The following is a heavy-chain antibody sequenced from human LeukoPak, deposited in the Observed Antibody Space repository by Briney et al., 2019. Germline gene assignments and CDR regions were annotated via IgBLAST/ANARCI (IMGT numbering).Heavy chain of an antibody. D-gene: IGHD6-6*01. CDR2: ISGSGSST. CDR3: AKVSGIPARPGFFDY. Sequence: PGGSLRLSCAASGVTFSSYAMGWVRQAPGKGLEWVSAISGSGSSTYYADSVKGRFTISRDNSMNTLYLQINSLRAEDTAEYYCAKVSGIPARPGFFDYWGQGTLVTVSS. J-gene: IGHJ4*02. V-gene: IGHV3-23*01. CDR1: GVTFSSYA.